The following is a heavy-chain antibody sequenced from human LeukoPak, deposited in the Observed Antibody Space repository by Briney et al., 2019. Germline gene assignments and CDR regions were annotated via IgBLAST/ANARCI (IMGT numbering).Heavy chain of an antibody. V-gene: IGHV1-18*01. CDR3: ARENLEGYDFWSGYYQSYYYYYMDV. Sequence: ASVKVSCKASGDTFTSYGISWVRQAPGQGLEWMGWISAYNGNTNYAQKLQGRVTMTTDTSTSTAYMELRSLRSDDTAVYYCARENLEGYDFWSGYYQSYYYYYMDVWGKGTTVTVSS. CDR2: ISAYNGNT. J-gene: IGHJ6*03. CDR1: GDTFTSYG. D-gene: IGHD3-3*01.